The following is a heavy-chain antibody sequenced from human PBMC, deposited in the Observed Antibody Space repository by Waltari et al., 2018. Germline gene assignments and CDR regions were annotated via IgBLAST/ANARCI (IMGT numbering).Heavy chain of an antibody. CDR3: ARDSLRWPNAFDI. J-gene: IGHJ3*02. CDR1: GFTFSSYT. V-gene: IGHV3-48*04. CDR2: ISSSSSTI. Sequence: EVQLVESGGGLVQPGGSLRLSCAASGFTFSSYTMNWVRQAPGKGLEWVSYISSSSSTIYYADSVKGRFTISRDNAKNSLFLQMNSLKAEDTAVYYCARDSLRWPNAFDIWGQGTMVTVSS. D-gene: IGHD4-17*01.